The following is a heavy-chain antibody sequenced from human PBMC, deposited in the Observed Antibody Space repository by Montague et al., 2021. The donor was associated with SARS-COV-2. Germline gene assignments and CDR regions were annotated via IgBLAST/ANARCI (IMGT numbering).Heavy chain of an antibody. CDR1: GFSLSTSGMR. CDR3: ARSPGDSSGHYRSFFDY. J-gene: IGHJ4*02. D-gene: IGHD3-22*01. Sequence: PALVQPTQTLTLTCTFSGFSLSTSGMRVSWIRQPPGKALEWLAPIDWDDDKYYSTSLKTRLTISKDTSKNQVVLTMANMDPVDTATYYCARSPGDSSGHYRSFFDYWGQGTLVTVSS. CDR2: IDWDDDK. V-gene: IGHV2-70*01.